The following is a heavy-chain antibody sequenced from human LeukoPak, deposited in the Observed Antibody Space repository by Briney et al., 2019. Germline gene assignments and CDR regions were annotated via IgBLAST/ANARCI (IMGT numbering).Heavy chain of an antibody. Sequence: SETLSLTCTVSGGSISSYYWSWIRQPPGKGLEWIGYIYYSGSTNYNPSLKSRVTISVDTSKNHFSLKLSSVTAADTAVYYCARSRLIYCSSTSCPEYFQHWGQGTLVTVPS. CDR2: IYYSGST. CDR1: GGSISSYY. V-gene: IGHV4-59*08. D-gene: IGHD2-2*01. J-gene: IGHJ1*01. CDR3: ARSRLIYCSSTSCPEYFQH.